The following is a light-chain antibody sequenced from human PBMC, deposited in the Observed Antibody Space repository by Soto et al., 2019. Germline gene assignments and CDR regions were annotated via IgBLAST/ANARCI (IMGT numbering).Light chain of an antibody. CDR2: GAT. Sequence: SVLTQSPGTLSLSLGERATLSCRASQSVSSGYLAWYQQKPGQAPRLLIYGATSRAAGIPDRFSGSGSGTDFTLTMSRLEPEDCAVYYCQQYDSSPRTFGQGTKLEIK. CDR1: QSVSSGY. J-gene: IGKJ2*01. V-gene: IGKV3-20*01. CDR3: QQYDSSPRT.